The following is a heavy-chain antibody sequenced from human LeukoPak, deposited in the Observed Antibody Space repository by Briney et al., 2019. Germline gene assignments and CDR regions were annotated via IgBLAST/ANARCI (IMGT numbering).Heavy chain of an antibody. Sequence: ASVKVSCKASGGTFSSYAISWVRQAPGQGLEWMGRIIPIFGIANYAQKFQGRVTITADKSTSTAYMELSSLRSEDTAVYYCARELSSGSYTRSYYFDYWGQGTLVTISS. CDR1: GGTFSSYA. V-gene: IGHV1-69*04. D-gene: IGHD1-26*01. CDR2: IIPIFGIA. J-gene: IGHJ4*02. CDR3: ARELSSGSYTRSYYFDY.